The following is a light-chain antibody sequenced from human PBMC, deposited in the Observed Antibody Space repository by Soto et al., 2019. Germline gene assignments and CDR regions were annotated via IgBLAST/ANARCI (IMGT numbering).Light chain of an antibody. V-gene: IGLV2-14*01. CDR1: SSDIGSYDY. Sequence: ALTQPASVSGSPGQSITISCTGTSSDIGSYDYVSWYQQHPGKAPNLIIYEVTDQPSGVSNRFSGSKSGNTASLTISGLQAEDEADYYCSSFTSTSTRLFGSGTKVTVL. J-gene: IGLJ1*01. CDR2: EVT. CDR3: SSFTSTSTRL.